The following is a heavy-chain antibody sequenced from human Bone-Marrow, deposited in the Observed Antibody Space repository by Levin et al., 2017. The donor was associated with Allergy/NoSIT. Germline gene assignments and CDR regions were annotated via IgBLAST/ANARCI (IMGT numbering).Heavy chain of an antibody. V-gene: IGHV3-30*18. CDR1: GFTFSSYG. Sequence: PGGSLRLSCAASGFTFSSYGMHWVRQAPGKGLEWVAVISYDGSNKYYADSVKGRFTISRDNSKNTLYLQMNSLRAEDTAVYYCAKRDLVAYYFDYWGQGTLVTVSS. J-gene: IGHJ4*02. CDR3: AKRDLVAYYFDY. CDR2: ISYDGSNK. D-gene: IGHD5-12*01.